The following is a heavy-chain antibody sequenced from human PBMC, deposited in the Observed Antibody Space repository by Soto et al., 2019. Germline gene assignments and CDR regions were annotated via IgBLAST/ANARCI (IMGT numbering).Heavy chain of an antibody. CDR1: GYTFNSYD. J-gene: IGHJ6*02. CDR3: ARDVPTTTVTTYHYYYGMDV. CDR2: MNPNSGNT. D-gene: IGHD4-17*01. Sequence: ASVKVSCKASGYTFNSYDINWVRQATGQGLEWMGWMNPNSGNTGYAQKFQGRVTMTRNTSISTAYMELSSLRSEDTAVYYCARDVPTTTVTTYHYYYGMDVWGQGTTFTVSS. V-gene: IGHV1-8*01.